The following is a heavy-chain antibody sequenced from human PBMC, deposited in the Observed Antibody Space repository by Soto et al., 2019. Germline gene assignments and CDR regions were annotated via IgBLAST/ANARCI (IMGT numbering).Heavy chain of an antibody. V-gene: IGHV3-66*01. D-gene: IGHD2-2*02. Sequence: EVQLVESGGALVQPGGSLRLSCAASGFTVSSNYMSWVRQAPGKGLEWVSVIYSGGSTYYADSVKGRFTISRDNSKNTVYLKMNILRAEDTAVYYCTRDGVFCSSTICYRPFDYWGQGTLVTVSS. J-gene: IGHJ4*02. CDR1: GFTVSSNY. CDR3: TRDGVFCSSTICYRPFDY. CDR2: IYSGGST.